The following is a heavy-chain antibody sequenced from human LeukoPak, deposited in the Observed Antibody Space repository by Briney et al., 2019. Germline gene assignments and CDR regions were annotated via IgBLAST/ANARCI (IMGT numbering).Heavy chain of an antibody. CDR2: IYTSGST. D-gene: IGHD2-2*01. V-gene: IGHV4-61*02. CDR1: GGSISSGSYY. J-gene: IGHJ6*03. CDR3: ARVADCSSTSCSPDYYYYYYMDV. Sequence: PSETLSLTCTVSGGSISSGSYYWSWIRQPAGKGLEWIGRIYTSGSTNYNPSLKSRVTISVDTSKNQFSLKLSSVTAADTAVYYCARVADCSSTSCSPDYYYYYYMDVWGKGTTVTISS.